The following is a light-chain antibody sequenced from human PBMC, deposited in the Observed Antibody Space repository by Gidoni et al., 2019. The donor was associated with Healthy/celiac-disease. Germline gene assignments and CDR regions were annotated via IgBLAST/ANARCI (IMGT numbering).Light chain of an antibody. V-gene: IGKV3-15*01. CDR3: QQYNNWPYT. J-gene: IGKJ2*01. CDR1: QSVSSN. Sequence: DIVMSQSPATLSVSPGERATLSCRASQSVSSNLAWYQQKPGQAPRLLIYGASTRATGIPARFSGSVSGTDFTLTISSLQSEDFAVYYCQQYNNWPYTFGQGTKLEIK. CDR2: GAS.